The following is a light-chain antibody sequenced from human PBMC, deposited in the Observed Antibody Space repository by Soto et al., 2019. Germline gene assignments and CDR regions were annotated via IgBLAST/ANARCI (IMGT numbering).Light chain of an antibody. CDR1: SSDVGRYNL. Sequence: QSALTQPASVSGSPGQPITISCTGTSSDVGRYNLVSWYQQHPGKAPKLIIYEGSKGPSGVSNRFSGSKSGNTASLTISGLQAEDEADYYCCSYARSSTLVFGGGTKLTVL. V-gene: IGLV2-23*01. CDR2: EGS. J-gene: IGLJ2*01. CDR3: CSYARSSTLV.